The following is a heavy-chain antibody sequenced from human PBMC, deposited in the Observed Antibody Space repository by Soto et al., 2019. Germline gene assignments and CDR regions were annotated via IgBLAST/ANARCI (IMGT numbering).Heavy chain of an antibody. CDR1: GYTFTSYG. CDR2: ISAYNGNT. J-gene: IGHJ5*02. V-gene: IGHV1-18*01. D-gene: IGHD3-3*01. CDR3: ARVGAQYYDFWSGYYGSNWFDP. Sequence: GASVKVSCKASGYTFTSYGISWVRQAPGQGLEWMGWISAYNGNTNYAQKLQGRVTMTTDTSTSTAYMELRSLRSDDTAVYYCARVGAQYYDFWSGYYGSNWFDPWGQGTLVTVSS.